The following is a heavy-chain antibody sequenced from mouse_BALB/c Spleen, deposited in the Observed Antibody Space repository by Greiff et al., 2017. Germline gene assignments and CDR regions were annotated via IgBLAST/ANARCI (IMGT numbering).Heavy chain of an antibody. Sequence: EVKLVESGGGLVQPGGSLRLSCATSGFTFSDFYMEWVRQPPGKRLEWIAASRNKANDYTTEYSASVKGRFIVSRYTSQSILYLQMNALRAEDTAIYYCARDAYGNYYYAMDYWGQGTSVTVSS. D-gene: IGHD2-1*01. V-gene: IGHV7-1*02. J-gene: IGHJ4*01. CDR1: GFTFSDFY. CDR3: ARDAYGNYYYAMDY. CDR2: SRNKANDYTT.